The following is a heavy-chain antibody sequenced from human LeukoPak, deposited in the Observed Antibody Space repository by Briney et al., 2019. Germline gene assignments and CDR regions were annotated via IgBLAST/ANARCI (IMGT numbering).Heavy chain of an antibody. J-gene: IGHJ3*02. CDR1: GFTFSSFW. CDR2: INTDGSST. CDR3: ARDGTGTTWGSAFDI. Sequence: GGSLRLSCAASGFTFSSFWMHWVRQAPGKGLVWVSRINTDGSSTSYADSVKGRFTISRDNAKNTLYLQMNSLRAEDTAVYYCARDGTGTTWGSAFDIWGQGTMVTVSS. V-gene: IGHV3-74*01. D-gene: IGHD1-7*01.